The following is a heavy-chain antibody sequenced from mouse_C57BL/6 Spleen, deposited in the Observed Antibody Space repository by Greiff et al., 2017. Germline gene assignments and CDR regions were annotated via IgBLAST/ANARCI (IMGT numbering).Heavy chain of an antibody. CDR3: ARLYYDYDEAFAY. CDR1: GYTFTGYW. Sequence: VQLQQSGAELMKPGASVKLSCKATGYTFTGYWIEWVKQRPGHGLEWIGEILPGSGSTNYNEKFKGKATFTADTSSNTAYMQISSLTTEDSAIYYCARLYYDYDEAFAYWGQGTLVTVSA. D-gene: IGHD2-4*01. V-gene: IGHV1-9*01. CDR2: ILPGSGST. J-gene: IGHJ3*01.